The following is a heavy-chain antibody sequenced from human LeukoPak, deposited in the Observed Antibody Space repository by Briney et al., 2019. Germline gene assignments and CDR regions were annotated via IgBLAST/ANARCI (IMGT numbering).Heavy chain of an antibody. V-gene: IGHV3-7*03. D-gene: IGHD3-10*01. Sequence: GGSLRLSCAASGFTFSSYWMSWVRQAPGKGLEWVANIKQDGSEKYYVDSVKGRFTISRDNAKNSLYLQMNSLRAEDTAVYYCAPLLWFGELLSGFDYWGQGTLVTVSS. CDR1: GFTFSSYW. CDR3: APLLWFGELLSGFDY. J-gene: IGHJ4*02. CDR2: IKQDGSEK.